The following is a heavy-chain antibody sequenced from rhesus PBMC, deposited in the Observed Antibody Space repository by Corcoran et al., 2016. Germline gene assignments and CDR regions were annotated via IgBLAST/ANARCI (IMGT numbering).Heavy chain of an antibody. Sequence: EVHLVESGGGLAKPGGSLRLSCAASGFTFSDSYMHWVRQTSGKGLEWVSRSSNGGDITFYSDSVKGRFTISRENARNTLYLQMDGLRVEDTAVYYCARESRFWGDVFYWGQGVLVTVSS. CDR3: ARESRFWGDVFY. CDR2: SSNGGDIT. J-gene: IGHJ4*01. CDR1: GFTFSDSY. V-gene: IGHV3-59*01. D-gene: IGHD3-34*01.